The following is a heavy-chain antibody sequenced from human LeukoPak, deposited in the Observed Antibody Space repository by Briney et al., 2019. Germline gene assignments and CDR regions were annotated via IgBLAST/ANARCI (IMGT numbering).Heavy chain of an antibody. Sequence: GASVKVSCKASGYTFTGYYMHWVRQAPGQGLEWMGWINPNSGGTNYAQKFRGRVTMTRDTSISTAYMELSRLRSDDTAVYYCARFRATTEPHFDYWGQGTLVTVSS. CDR2: INPNSGGT. CDR1: GYTFTGYY. V-gene: IGHV1-2*02. D-gene: IGHD1-26*01. CDR3: ARFRATTEPHFDY. J-gene: IGHJ4*02.